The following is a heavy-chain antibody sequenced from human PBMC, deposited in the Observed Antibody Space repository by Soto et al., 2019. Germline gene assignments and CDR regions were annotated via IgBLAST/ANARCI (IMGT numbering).Heavy chain of an antibody. J-gene: IGHJ6*02. Sequence: ASVKVSCKASGFTFTSSAVQWVRQARGQRLEWIGWIVVGSGNTNYAQKFQERVTITRDMSTSTAYMELSSLRSEDTAVYYCATMHSHGFFYYYGLDVWGQGTTVTVSS. CDR3: ATMHSHGFFYYYGLDV. V-gene: IGHV1-58*01. D-gene: IGHD5-18*01. CDR1: GFTFTSSA. CDR2: IVVGSGNT.